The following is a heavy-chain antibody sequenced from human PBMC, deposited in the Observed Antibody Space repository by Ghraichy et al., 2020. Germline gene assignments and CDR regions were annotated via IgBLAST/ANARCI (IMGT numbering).Heavy chain of an antibody. D-gene: IGHD3-10*01. CDR1: GFTFTTYA. Sequence: GALRLACVASGFTFTTYAMTWVRQAPGKGLEWVSATSDGGGSSFYATSVKGRFTISRDNAKNTVYLQMDSLRGEDTAVYYCAKNVGSSTWSGVHYWGQGTLVTVSS. J-gene: IGHJ4*02. V-gene: IGHV3-23*01. CDR3: AKNVGSSTWSGVHY. CDR2: TSDGGGSS.